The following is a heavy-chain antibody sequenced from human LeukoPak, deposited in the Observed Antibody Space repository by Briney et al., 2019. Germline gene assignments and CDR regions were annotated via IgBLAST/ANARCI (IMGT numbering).Heavy chain of an antibody. D-gene: IGHD6-13*01. Sequence: GGSLRLSCAASGFTFSSYAMSWVRQAPGKGLEWVSSISGSGGNTYYADSVKGRFTISRDNSNNTLYLQMHSLRVEDTAVYCCAKDGGYSSTTNWFDPWGQGTLVTVSS. CDR2: ISGSGGNT. J-gene: IGHJ5*02. V-gene: IGHV3-23*01. CDR3: AKDGGYSSTTNWFDP. CDR1: GFTFSSYA.